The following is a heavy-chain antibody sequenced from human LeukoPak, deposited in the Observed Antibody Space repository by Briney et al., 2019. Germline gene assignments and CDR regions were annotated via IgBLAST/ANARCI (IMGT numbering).Heavy chain of an antibody. CDR2: ISYDGSNK. CDR1: GFTFSSYA. D-gene: IGHD3-10*01. V-gene: IGHV3-30*04. J-gene: IGHJ4*02. Sequence: PGGSLRLSCAASGFTFSSYAMHWVRQAPGKGLEWVAVISYDGSNKYYADSVKGRFTISRHNSKNTLYLQMNSQRAEDASVYYCAKNRYCSGSYYPLHYFDYWGQGTLVTVSS. CDR3: AKNRYCSGSYYPLHYFDY.